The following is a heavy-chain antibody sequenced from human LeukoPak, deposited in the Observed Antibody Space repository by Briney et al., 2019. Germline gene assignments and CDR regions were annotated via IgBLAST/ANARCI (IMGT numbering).Heavy chain of an antibody. D-gene: IGHD2-2*01. CDR2: INHSGST. CDR1: GGSFSGYY. Sequence: SETLSLTCAVYGGSFSGYYWSWIRQPPGKGLEWIGEINHSGSTNYNPSLESRVTISVDTSKNQFSLKLSSVTAADTAVYYCARGPIVVVPAAHRGWFDPWGQGTLVTVSS. CDR3: ARGPIVVVPAAHRGWFDP. V-gene: IGHV4-34*01. J-gene: IGHJ5*02.